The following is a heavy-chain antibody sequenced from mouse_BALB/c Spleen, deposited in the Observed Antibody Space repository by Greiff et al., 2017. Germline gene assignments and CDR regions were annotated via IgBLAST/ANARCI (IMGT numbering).Heavy chain of an antibody. CDR2: INPGSGGT. J-gene: IGHJ4*01. Sequence: VKLVESGAELVRPGTSVKVSCKASGYAFTNYLIEWVKQRPGQGLEWIGVINPGSGGTNYNEKFKGKATLTVDKSSSTAYMQLSSLTSEDSAVYYCARSGDYGPYYYAMDYWGQGTSVTVSS. V-gene: IGHV1-54*01. CDR1: GYAFTNYL. CDR3: ARSGDYGPYYYAMDY. D-gene: IGHD2-4*01.